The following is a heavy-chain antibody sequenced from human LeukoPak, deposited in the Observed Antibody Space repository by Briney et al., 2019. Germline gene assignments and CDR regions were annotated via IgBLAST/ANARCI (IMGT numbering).Heavy chain of an antibody. CDR1: GFTFSSYA. CDR3: ARGPPYYDFWSGYGPYYYYYGMDV. D-gene: IGHD3-3*01. Sequence: GGSLRLSCAASGFTFSSYAMHWVRQAPGKGLEWVAVISYDGSNKYYADSVKGRFTISRDNSKNTLYLQMNSLRAEDTAVYYCARGPPYYDFWSGYGPYYYYYGMDVWGQGTMVTVSS. J-gene: IGHJ6*02. V-gene: IGHV3-30-3*01. CDR2: ISYDGSNK.